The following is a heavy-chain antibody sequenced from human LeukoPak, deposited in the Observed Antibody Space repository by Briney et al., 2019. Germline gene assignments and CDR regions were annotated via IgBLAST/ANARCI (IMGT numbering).Heavy chain of an antibody. V-gene: IGHV3-9*01. CDR2: ISWNSGSI. Sequence: GRSLRLSCAASGFTFDDYAMHWVRHAPGKGLEWVSGISWNSGSIGYADSVKGRFTISRDNAKNSLYLQMISLRAEDTALYYCAKDAVGATDYYYYYMDVWGKGTTVTVSS. CDR1: GFTFDDYA. D-gene: IGHD1-26*01. J-gene: IGHJ6*03. CDR3: AKDAVGATDYYYYYMDV.